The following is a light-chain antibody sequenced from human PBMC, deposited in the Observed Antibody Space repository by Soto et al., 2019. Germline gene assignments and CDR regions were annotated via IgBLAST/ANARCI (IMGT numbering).Light chain of an antibody. J-gene: IGLJ1*01. CDR1: SSDVGGYNY. CDR2: DVS. CDR3: SSYTSSSTLDV. V-gene: IGLV2-14*01. Sequence: QSVLTQPASVSGSPGQSITISCTGTSSDVGGYNYVSWYQQHPGKAPKLMIYDVSNRPSGVSNRVSGSKSGNTASLTISGLQAADEADYYCSSYTSSSTLDVFGTGTKVTVL.